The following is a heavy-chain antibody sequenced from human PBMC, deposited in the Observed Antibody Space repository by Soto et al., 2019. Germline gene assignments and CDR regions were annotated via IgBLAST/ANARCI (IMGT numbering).Heavy chain of an antibody. CDR1: GGTFSSYA. V-gene: IGHV1-69*01. Sequence: QVQLVQSGAEVKKPGSSVKVSCKASGGTFSSYAISWVRQAPGQGLEWMGGIIPIFGTANYAQKFQGRVTITADESTSTAYMELSSLRSEDTAVYYCARARSSSLAPRSYYYYYGMDVWGQGTTVTVSS. CDR3: ARARSSSLAPRSYYYYYGMDV. J-gene: IGHJ6*02. D-gene: IGHD6-6*01. CDR2: IIPIFGTA.